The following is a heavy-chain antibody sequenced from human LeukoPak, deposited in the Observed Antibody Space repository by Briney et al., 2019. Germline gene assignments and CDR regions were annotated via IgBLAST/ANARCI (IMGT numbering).Heavy chain of an antibody. J-gene: IGHJ4*02. CDR2: IYYSGST. D-gene: IGHD5-12*01. CDR3: ATPNGYSGYDSHY. CDR1: GGSISSSSYY. Sequence: PSETLSLTCTVSGGSISSSSYYWGWIRQPPGKGLEWIGSIYYSGSTHYNPSLKSRVTISVDTSKNQFSLKLSSVTAADTAVYYCATPNGYSGYDSHYWGQGTLVTVSS. V-gene: IGHV4-39*07.